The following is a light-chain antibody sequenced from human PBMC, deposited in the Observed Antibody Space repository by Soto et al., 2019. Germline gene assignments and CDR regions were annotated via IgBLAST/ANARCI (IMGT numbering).Light chain of an antibody. CDR2: AAS. J-gene: IGKJ3*01. CDR3: HQTYTRPET. Sequence: DVQMTQSPSSLSASVGDRATITCRASESIASYLQWYQQKPGQAPKLLIYAASDLQTGVPSRFSGSGSGTDFTLTISSLQPEDFAVYYCHQTYTRPETFGPGTKV. CDR1: ESIASY. V-gene: IGKV1-39*01.